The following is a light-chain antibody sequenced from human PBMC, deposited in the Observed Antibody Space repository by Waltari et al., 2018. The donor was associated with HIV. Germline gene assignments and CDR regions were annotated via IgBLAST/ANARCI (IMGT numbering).Light chain of an antibody. J-gene: IGLJ1*01. CDR1: SSNLGSNY. V-gene: IGLV1-47*01. CDR2: RNK. Sequence: QSVLTPPPSASGTPGQRVTIACSGSSSNLGSNYVYWYQQLPGTTPKLLIYRNKQRPSGVPDRISGSKSATSASLAISGLRSEDEADFSCAACDDSLSGQVFGPGTKVTVL. CDR3: AACDDSLSGQV.